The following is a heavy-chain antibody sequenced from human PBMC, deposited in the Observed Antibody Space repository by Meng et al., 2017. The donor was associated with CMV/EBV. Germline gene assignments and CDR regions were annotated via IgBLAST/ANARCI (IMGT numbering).Heavy chain of an antibody. CDR3: AKDCFIGYCSSTSYYYYYGMDV. CDR2: ISGSGGST. V-gene: IGHV3-23*01. CDR1: GFTFSDHY. Sequence: GESLKISCAASGFTFSDHYMDWVRQAPGKGLEWVSAISGSGGSTYYADSVKGRFTISRDNSKNTLYLQMNSLRAEDTAVYYCAKDCFIGYCSSTSYYYYYGMDVWGQGTTVTVSS. J-gene: IGHJ6*02. D-gene: IGHD2-2*01.